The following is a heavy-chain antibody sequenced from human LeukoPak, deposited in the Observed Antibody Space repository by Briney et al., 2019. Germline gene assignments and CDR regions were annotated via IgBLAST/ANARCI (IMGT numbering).Heavy chain of an antibody. CDR1: NGSISTYY. CDR3: GRQGYTASYYFVDY. J-gene: IGHJ4*02. Sequence: PSETLSLTCTVSNGSISTYYWSWIRQPLGKGLEWIGHVYHSGTTIYNPSLKSRLTMSLDTSKNQFSLKLRSVTAADTAVYYCGRQGYTASYYFVDYWSQGALVTVSS. D-gene: IGHD1-26*01. CDR2: VYHSGTT. V-gene: IGHV4-59*08.